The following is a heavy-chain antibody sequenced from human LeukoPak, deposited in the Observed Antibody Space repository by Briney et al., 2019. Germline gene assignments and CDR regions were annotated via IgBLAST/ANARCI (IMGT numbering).Heavy chain of an antibody. CDR2: ISGSGGST. V-gene: IGHV3-23*01. D-gene: IGHD1-1*01. CDR3: AKTTGMRPYYYYMDV. CDR1: GFTFSDFY. J-gene: IGHJ6*03. Sequence: PGGSLRLSCAASGFTFSDFYMTWIRQAPGKGLEWVSAISGSGGSTYYADSVKGRFTISRDNSKNTLYLQMNSLRAEDTAVYYCAKTTGMRPYYYYMDVWGKGTTVTISS.